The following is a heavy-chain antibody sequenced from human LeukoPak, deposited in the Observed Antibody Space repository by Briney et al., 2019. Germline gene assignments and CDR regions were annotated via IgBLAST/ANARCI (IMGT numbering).Heavy chain of an antibody. Sequence: SETLSLTCTVSGGSISSSSYSWSWIRQPAGKGLEWIGRIYTSGSTNYNPSLKSRVTMSVDTSKNQFSLKLSSVTAADTAVYYCARDTPRIVGGWFDPWGQGTLVTVSS. V-gene: IGHV4-61*02. CDR1: GGSISSSSYS. CDR2: IYTSGST. J-gene: IGHJ5*02. D-gene: IGHD2-15*01. CDR3: ARDTPRIVGGWFDP.